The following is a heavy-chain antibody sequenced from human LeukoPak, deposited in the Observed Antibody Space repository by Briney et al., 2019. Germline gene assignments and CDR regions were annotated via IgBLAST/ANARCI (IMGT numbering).Heavy chain of an antibody. CDR1: GDSISSYY. D-gene: IGHD5-18*01. J-gene: IGHJ5*02. Sequence: SETLSLTCTVSGDSISSYYWSWIRQPPGKGLEWIGYIYYSGSTNYNPSLKSRVTISVDTSKNQFSLKLSSVTAADTAVYYCARGYSYGHNWFDPWGQGTLVTVSS. CDR2: IYYSGST. CDR3: ARGYSYGHNWFDP. V-gene: IGHV4-59*08.